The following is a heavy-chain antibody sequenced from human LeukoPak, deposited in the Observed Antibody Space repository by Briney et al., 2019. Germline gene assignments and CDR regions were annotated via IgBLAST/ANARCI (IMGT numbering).Heavy chain of an antibody. CDR3: ARDLMPEAVVDAFDI. CDR2: IYYSGST. V-gene: IGHV4-39*07. J-gene: IGHJ3*02. CDR1: GGSISSSSYY. Sequence: SETLSLTCTVSGGSISSSSYYWGWIRQPPGKGLEWIGSIYYSGSTYYNPSLKSRVTISVDTSKNQFSLKLSSVTAADTAVYYCARDLMPEAVVDAFDIWGQGTMVTVSS. D-gene: IGHD6-19*01.